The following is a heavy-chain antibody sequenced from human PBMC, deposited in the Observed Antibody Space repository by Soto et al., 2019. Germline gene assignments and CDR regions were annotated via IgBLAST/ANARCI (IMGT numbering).Heavy chain of an antibody. CDR1: GFIFKNYA. D-gene: IGHD6-6*01. Sequence: GALRLSCAVSGFIFKNYALNWVRQAPGKGLEWVASITRDGYNKYYADSVKGRFTISRDNSKNTLSLQMTALRVEDSSVYYCTKSSGGSSSVGMDYWGPGTLVTVSS. CDR2: ITRDGYNK. V-gene: IGHV3-30*04. J-gene: IGHJ4*02. CDR3: TKSSGGSSSVGMDY.